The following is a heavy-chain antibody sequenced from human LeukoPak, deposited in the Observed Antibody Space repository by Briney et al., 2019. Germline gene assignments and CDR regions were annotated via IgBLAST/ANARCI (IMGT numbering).Heavy chain of an antibody. D-gene: IGHD6-13*01. CDR3: AREYSASSEGDYFDY. CDR1: GASITTYY. V-gene: IGHV4-59*01. Sequence: SETLSLTCTVSGASITTYYWTWIRQPPGKGLEWIGYFYHSGSTNYNPSLKSRVTISLDTSRSQFSLRLSSVTAADTAVYFCAREYSASSEGDYFDYWGQGSLVTVSS. J-gene: IGHJ4*02. CDR2: FYHSGST.